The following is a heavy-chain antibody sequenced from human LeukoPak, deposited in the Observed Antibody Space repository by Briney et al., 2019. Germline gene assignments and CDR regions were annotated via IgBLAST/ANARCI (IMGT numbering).Heavy chain of an antibody. V-gene: IGHV3-15*01. J-gene: IGHJ4*02. Sequence: KPGGSLRLSCAASGFTFSNEWVGWVRQAPGKGLEWVGRIKREVDGGTTDYAAPVKGRFTISRDDSKNTLYLQMNSLRAEDTAVYYCAKEWLPLRIVGATGFDYWGQGTLVTVSS. CDR2: IKREVDGGTT. D-gene: IGHD1-26*01. CDR3: AKEWLPLRIVGATGFDY. CDR1: GFTFSNEW.